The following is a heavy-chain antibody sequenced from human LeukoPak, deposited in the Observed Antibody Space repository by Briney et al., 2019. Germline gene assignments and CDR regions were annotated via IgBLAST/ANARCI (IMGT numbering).Heavy chain of an antibody. V-gene: IGHV1-69*01. CDR3: ARVGGSGWYHYMDV. CDR2: IIPIFGTA. CDR1: GGTFSSYA. D-gene: IGHD6-19*01. Sequence: GASVKVSCKASGGTFSSYAISWVRQAPGQGLEWMGGIIPIFGTANYAQKFQGRVTITADESTSTAYMELSSLRSEDTAVYYCARVGGSGWYHYMDVWGKGTTLTVSS. J-gene: IGHJ6*03.